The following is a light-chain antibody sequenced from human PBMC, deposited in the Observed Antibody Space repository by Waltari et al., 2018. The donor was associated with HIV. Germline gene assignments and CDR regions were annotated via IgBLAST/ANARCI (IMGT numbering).Light chain of an antibody. Sequence: QSALTQPASVSGSPGQSVTISCTGPGSDIGAYNYVSWYQHHPDKGPKLLIYDVKKRPSGVPDRFSGSKSGNTASLTISGLQAEDEADYYCCSYADTFFVLFGGRTKLTVL. CDR2: DVK. J-gene: IGLJ2*01. CDR3: CSYADTFFVL. CDR1: GSDIGAYNY. V-gene: IGLV2-11*01.